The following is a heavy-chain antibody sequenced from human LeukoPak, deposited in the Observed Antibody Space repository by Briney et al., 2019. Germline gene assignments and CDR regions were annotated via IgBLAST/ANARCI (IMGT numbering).Heavy chain of an antibody. CDR1: GFTFSDYY. Sequence: PGGSLRLSCAASGFTFSDYYMSWIRQAPGKGLEWVSYISSSGSTIYYADSVKGRFTISRDNAKNSLYLQMNSLRAEDTAVYYCARDGRWGDQLLYGWFDPWGQGTLVTVSS. J-gene: IGHJ5*02. D-gene: IGHD2-2*02. CDR3: ARDGRWGDQLLYGWFDP. CDR2: ISSSGSTI. V-gene: IGHV3-11*01.